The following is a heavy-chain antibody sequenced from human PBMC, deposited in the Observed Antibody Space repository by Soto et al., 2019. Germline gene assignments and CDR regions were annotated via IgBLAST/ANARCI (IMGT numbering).Heavy chain of an antibody. V-gene: IGHV1-58*01. CDR2: IVVGSGNT. CDR3: AADARGGYCSSTSCNWFDP. CDR1: GFTFTSSA. J-gene: IGHJ5*02. D-gene: IGHD2-2*01. Sequence: ASVKGSCKASGFTFTSSAVQWVRQARGQRLEWIGWIVVGSGNTNYAQKFQERVTITRDMSTITAYMELSSLRSEDTAVYYCAADARGGYCSSTSCNWFDPWGQGTLVTVSS.